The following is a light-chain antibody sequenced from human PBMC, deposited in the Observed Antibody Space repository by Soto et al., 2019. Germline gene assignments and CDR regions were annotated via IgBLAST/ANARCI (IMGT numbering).Light chain of an antibody. CDR3: QQYDNSPWT. Sequence: EIVLTQSPGTLSLSPGEGATLSCRASQRVSSSSLAWYQQKPGQAPRLLIYGASSRATGIPDRFSGGGSGTDFTLTISRLEPEDFAVYYCQQYDNSPWTFGQGTKVEIK. CDR2: GAS. CDR1: QRVSSSS. J-gene: IGKJ1*01. V-gene: IGKV3-20*01.